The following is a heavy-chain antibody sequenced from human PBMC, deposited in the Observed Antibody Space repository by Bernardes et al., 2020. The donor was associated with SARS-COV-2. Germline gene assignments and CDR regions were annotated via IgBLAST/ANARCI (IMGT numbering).Heavy chain of an antibody. CDR3: AKDGISRYFDWLLGYQLDY. Sequence: GWSLRLSCAASGFTFSTYAMYWVRQAPGKGLEWVATISGTGGITKYADSVKGRFTISRDNSKNTLYLQMNSLTAEDTAVYYCAKDGISRYFDWLLGYQLDYWGQGALVTVSS. J-gene: IGHJ4*02. CDR2: ISGTGGIT. V-gene: IGHV3-23*01. CDR1: GFTFSTYA. D-gene: IGHD3-9*01.